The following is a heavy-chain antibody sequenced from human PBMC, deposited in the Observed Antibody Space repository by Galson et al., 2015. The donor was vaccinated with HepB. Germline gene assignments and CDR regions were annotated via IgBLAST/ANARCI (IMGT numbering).Heavy chain of an antibody. CDR3: ASSYYYDSSGYSDSRDAFDI. V-gene: IGHV3-11*01. CDR2: ISSSGSTI. J-gene: IGHJ3*02. D-gene: IGHD3-22*01. CDR1: GFTFSDYY. Sequence: SLRLSCAASGFTFSDYYMSWIRQAPGKGLEWVSYISSSGSTIYYADSVKGRFTISRDNAKNSLYLQMNSLRAEDTAVYYCASSYYYDSSGYSDSRDAFDIWGQGTMVTVSS.